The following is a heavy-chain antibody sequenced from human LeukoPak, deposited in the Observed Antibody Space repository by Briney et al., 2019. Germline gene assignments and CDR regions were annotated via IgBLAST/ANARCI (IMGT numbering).Heavy chain of an antibody. J-gene: IGHJ5*02. CDR3: AREDGSYGSNWFDP. CDR1: GYTFTSYG. CDR2: ISAYNGNT. Sequence: GASVIVSCKASGYTFTSYGISWVRQAPGQGLEWMGWISAYNGNTNYAQKLQGRVTMTTDTSTSTAYMELRSLRSDDTAVYYCAREDGSYGSNWFDPWGQGTLFTGSS. D-gene: IGHD5-18*01. V-gene: IGHV1-18*01.